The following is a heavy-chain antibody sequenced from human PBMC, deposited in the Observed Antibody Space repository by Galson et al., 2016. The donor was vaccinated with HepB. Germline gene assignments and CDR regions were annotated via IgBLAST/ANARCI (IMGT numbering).Heavy chain of an antibody. V-gene: IGHV3-74*01. J-gene: IGHJ5*02. Sequence: SLRLSCAASGFALTSYWMHWVRQAPGKGLVWVSRIAGVGTTTTYADDVRGRFTISRDDATNTMYLQMNSLRVDDTAVYYCARSFYDISGYYRFDPWGQGTLVTVAS. CDR3: ARSFYDISGYYRFDP. CDR2: IAGVGTTT. D-gene: IGHD3-22*01. CDR1: GFALTSYW.